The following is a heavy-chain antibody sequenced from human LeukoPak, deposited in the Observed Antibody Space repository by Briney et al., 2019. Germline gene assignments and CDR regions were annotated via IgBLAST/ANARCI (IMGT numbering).Heavy chain of an antibody. Sequence: PSETVSHTCTVSGGSISSSRYDWGWIGQPPGKGLEWIGSIYYSGSTYYNPPLKSRITISVDTSKNQFSLKLSSVTAADTAVYYCATLGYCSGGSCRYFDYWGQGTLVTVSS. D-gene: IGHD2-15*01. CDR2: IYYSGST. CDR1: GGSISSSRYD. V-gene: IGHV4-39*01. CDR3: ATLGYCSGGSCRYFDY. J-gene: IGHJ4*02.